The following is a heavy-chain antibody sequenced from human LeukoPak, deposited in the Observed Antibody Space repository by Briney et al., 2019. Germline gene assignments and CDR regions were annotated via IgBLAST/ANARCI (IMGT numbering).Heavy chain of an antibody. CDR1: GFTFNSCV. CDR2: ISGSGAST. CDR3: ASTLPSFWSGSGFDY. V-gene: IGHV3-23*01. J-gene: IGHJ4*02. Sequence: GGSLRLSCAASGFTFNSCVMNWVRQAPGRGLEWVATISGSGASTNYADSVKGRFTISRDNAKNTLYLQMHSLTGEDTAVYYCASTLPSFWSGSGFDYWGQGTLVTVSS. D-gene: IGHD3-3*01.